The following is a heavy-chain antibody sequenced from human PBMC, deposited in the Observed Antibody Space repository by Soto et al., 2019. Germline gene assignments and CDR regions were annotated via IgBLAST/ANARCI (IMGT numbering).Heavy chain of an antibody. Sequence: QVQLVESGGGVVQPGRSLRLSCAASGFIFSGYAMHWVRQASGKGLEWVAVISYDGNTQYYADSVKGRFTVSRDNSNNMLYVQMNNLRDEDTAMYYCAKETNAYEINFWGQGTLVTVSS. CDR3: AKETNAYEINF. CDR2: ISYDGNTQ. J-gene: IGHJ4*02. CDR1: GFIFSGYA. D-gene: IGHD3-9*01. V-gene: IGHV3-30-3*01.